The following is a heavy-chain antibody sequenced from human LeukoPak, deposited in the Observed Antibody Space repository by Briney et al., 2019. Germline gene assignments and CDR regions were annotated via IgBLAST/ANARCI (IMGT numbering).Heavy chain of an antibody. D-gene: IGHD1/OR15-1a*01. CDR1: GFTFSSYG. CDR2: ISYDGSNK. J-gene: IGHJ6*02. V-gene: IGHV3-30*18. Sequence: GRPLRLSCAASGFTFSSYGMHWVRQAPGKGLEWVAVISYDGSNKYYADSVKGRFTISRDNSKNTLYLQMNSLRAEDTAVYYCAKDLLPTKQRYGMDVWGQGTTVTVSS. CDR3: AKDLLPTKQRYGMDV.